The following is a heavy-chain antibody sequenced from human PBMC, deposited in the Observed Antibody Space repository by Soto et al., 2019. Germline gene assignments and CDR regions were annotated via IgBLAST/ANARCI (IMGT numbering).Heavy chain of an antibody. J-gene: IGHJ4*02. V-gene: IGHV1-18*04. CDR1: GYTFTIYA. CDR2: ISAYNGNT. D-gene: IGHD6-25*01. Sequence: ASVKVSCKASGYTFTIYAISWVRQAPGQGLEGMGWISAYNGNTNYAQKLQGRVTITTDTSTTPPYTELSSLRSHHTPVYYRARGGIAAGYCFDYWGQGTMVTFSS. CDR3: ARGGIAAGYCFDY.